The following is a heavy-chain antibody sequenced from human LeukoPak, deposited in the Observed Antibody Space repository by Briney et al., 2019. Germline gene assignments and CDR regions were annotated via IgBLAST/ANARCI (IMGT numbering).Heavy chain of an antibody. CDR1: GFTFSSYS. J-gene: IGHJ6*03. CDR2: ISSSSSYI. Sequence: GGSLRLSCAASGFTFSSYSMSWVRQAPGKGLEWVSSISSSSSYIYYADSVKSRCTISRDNVKNSLYLQMNSLRAEDTAVYYCARTGALDYGDYVVGFYYYYYMDVWGKGTTVTVSS. CDR3: ARTGALDYGDYVVGFYYYYYMDV. D-gene: IGHD4-17*01. V-gene: IGHV3-21*01.